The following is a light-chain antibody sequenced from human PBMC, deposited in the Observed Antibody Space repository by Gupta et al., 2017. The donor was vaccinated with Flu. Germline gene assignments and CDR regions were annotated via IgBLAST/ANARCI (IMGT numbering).Light chain of an antibody. Sequence: DIQMTQSPSSLSASVGDRVTITCRASQSISSYLNWYQQKPGKAPKLLIYAASSLQSGVPSRFSGSGSGTDFTLTISRLQPEDFATYYCQQCDSTFLTFGHGTKVDIK. J-gene: IGKJ3*01. CDR2: AAS. V-gene: IGKV1-39*01. CDR3: QQCDSTFLT. CDR1: QSISSY.